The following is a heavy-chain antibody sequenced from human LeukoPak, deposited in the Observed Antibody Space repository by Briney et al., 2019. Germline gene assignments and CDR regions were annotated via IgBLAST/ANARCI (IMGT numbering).Heavy chain of an antibody. D-gene: IGHD1-26*01. V-gene: IGHV1-69*04. Sequence: SVKVSCKASGGTFSSYTISWVRQAPGQGLEWMGRIIPILGIANYAQKFQGRVTVTRDTSTSTVYMELSSLRSEDTAVYYCAREGGSYYYFDYWGQGTLVTVSS. CDR2: IIPILGIA. CDR1: GGTFSSYT. J-gene: IGHJ4*02. CDR3: AREGGSYYYFDY.